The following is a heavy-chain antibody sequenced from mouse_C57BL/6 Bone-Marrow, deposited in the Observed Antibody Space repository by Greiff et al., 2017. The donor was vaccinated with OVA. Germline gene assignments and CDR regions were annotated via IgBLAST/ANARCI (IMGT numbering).Heavy chain of an antibody. Sequence: VQLQQSGAELVRPGASVTLSCKASGYTFTDYEMHWVKQTPVHGLEWIGALDPETGGTAYNQKFKGKAILTADKSSSTAYMELRSLTSEDSAVYYCTRPFIYYDYEDYAMDYWGQGTSVTVSS. J-gene: IGHJ4*01. D-gene: IGHD2-4*01. CDR2: LDPETGGT. CDR3: TRPFIYYDYEDYAMDY. CDR1: GYTFTDYE. V-gene: IGHV1-15*01.